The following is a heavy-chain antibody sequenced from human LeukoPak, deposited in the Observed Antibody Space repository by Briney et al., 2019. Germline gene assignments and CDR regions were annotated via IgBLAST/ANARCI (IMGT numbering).Heavy chain of an antibody. V-gene: IGHV3-66*03. J-gene: IGHJ5*02. CDR2: IYTSGST. CDR3: TRERAGTQSWVEFDL. Sequence: HPGGSLILSCAASGFTVSSTYMSWVRQAPGKGLEWVSLIYTSGSTFYADSVMGRLTISRDNSKNTLFLQMNSLRAEDSAVYYCTRERAGTQSWVEFDLWGQGTLVTVSS. CDR1: GFTVSSTY. D-gene: IGHD3-10*01.